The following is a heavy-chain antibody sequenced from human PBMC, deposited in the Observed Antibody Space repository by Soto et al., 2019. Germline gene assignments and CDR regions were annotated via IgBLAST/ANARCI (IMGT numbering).Heavy chain of an antibody. CDR1: GYTFTSYG. CDR2: ISAYNGNT. Sequence: ASVKVSCKASGYTFTSYGISWVRQAPGQGLEWMGWISAYNGNTNYAQKLQGRVTMTTDTSTSTAYMELRSLRSDDTAVYYCARDGPTYYYDSSGHYLVDYWGQGTLVTVS. V-gene: IGHV1-18*01. D-gene: IGHD3-22*01. J-gene: IGHJ4*02. CDR3: ARDGPTYYYDSSGHYLVDY.